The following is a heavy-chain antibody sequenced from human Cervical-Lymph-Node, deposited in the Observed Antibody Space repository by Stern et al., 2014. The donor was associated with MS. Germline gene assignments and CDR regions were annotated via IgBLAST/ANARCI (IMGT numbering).Heavy chain of an antibody. CDR3: AGGSTVGAPDF. J-gene: IGHJ4*02. CDR2: IYYSGIS. CDR1: GASIRSYS. D-gene: IGHD4-23*01. V-gene: IGHV4-59*01. Sequence: QLQLQESGPGLVKPSESLSLTCTVSGASIRSYSWSWIRQTPGKGLEWIGYIYYSGISNQTPSLNSRVTISVDTSKNQFSLRLRSVTAVDTAVYYCAGGSTVGAPDFWGQGTLVTVSS.